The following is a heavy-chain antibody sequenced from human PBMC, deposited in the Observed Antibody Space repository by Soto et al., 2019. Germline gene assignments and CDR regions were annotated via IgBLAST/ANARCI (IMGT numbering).Heavy chain of an antibody. D-gene: IGHD1-1*01. CDR3: AHSAGPGRRPYYYYYMDV. V-gene: IGHV2-5*02. J-gene: IGHJ6*03. Sequence: SGPTLVNPTQTLTLTCTFSGFSLSTSGVGVGWIRQPPGKALEWLALIYWDDDKRYSPSLQSRLTITKDTSKNQVVLTMPNMDPVDTATYYCAHSAGPGRRPYYYYYMDVWGKGTTVTVSS. CDR1: GFSLSTSGVG. CDR2: IYWDDDK.